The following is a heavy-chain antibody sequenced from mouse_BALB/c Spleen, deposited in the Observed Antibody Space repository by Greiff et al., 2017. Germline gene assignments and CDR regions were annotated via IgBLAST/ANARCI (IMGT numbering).Heavy chain of an antibody. D-gene: IGHD1-1*01. CDR1: GFTFSSYW. CDR3: MVYYYGSSYYFDY. CDR2: IRLKSDNYAT. J-gene: IGHJ2*01. Sequence: EVKLEESGGGLVQPGGSMKLSCVASGFTFSSYWMSWVRQSPEKGLEWVAEIRLKSDNYATHYAESVKGKFTISRDDSKSRLYLQMNSLRAEDTGIYYCMVYYYGSSYYFDYWGQGTTLTVSS. V-gene: IGHV6-6*02.